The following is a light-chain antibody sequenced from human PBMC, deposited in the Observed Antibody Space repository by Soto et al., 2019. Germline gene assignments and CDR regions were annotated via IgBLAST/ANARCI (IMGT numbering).Light chain of an antibody. J-gene: IGLJ2*01. CDR1: SSNIGAGYG. CDR3: QSYDSNLSGSL. V-gene: IGLV1-40*01. CDR2: NYV. Sequence: QSVLTQPPSVSGAPGQRVTISCAGNSSNIGAGYGVHWYQQLPGRAPKLLIHNYVNRPSGVPDRFSGSKSGTSASLAITGLQGEDEGDYYCQSYDSNLSGSLFGVGTKLTV.